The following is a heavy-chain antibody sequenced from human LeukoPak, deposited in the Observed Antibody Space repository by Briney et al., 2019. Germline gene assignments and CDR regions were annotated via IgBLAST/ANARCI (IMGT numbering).Heavy chain of an antibody. J-gene: IGHJ6*03. Sequence: ASVKVSCKASGYTFTSYGISWVRQAPGQGLEWMGIINPSGGSTSYAQKFQGRVTMTRDMSTSTVYMELSSLRSEDTAVYYCARVQGSSWYPFFFYYYYYMDVWGEGTTVTISS. CDR2: INPSGGST. CDR1: GYTFTSYG. CDR3: ARVQGSSWYPFFFYYYYYMDV. D-gene: IGHD6-13*01. V-gene: IGHV1-46*01.